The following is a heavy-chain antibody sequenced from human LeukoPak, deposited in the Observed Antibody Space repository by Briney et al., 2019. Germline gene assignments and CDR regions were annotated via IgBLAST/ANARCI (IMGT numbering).Heavy chain of an antibody. D-gene: IGHD3-16*02. J-gene: IGHJ4*02. CDR2: ISAYNGNT. CDR1: GYTFTSYG. Sequence: GASVKVSCKASGYTFTSYGISWVRQAPGQGLEWMGWISAYNGNTNYAQKLQGRVTMTTDTSTSTAYMELRSLRSDDTAVYYCARVWSGLWELSLSDYWGQGTLVTVSS. CDR3: ARVWSGLWELSLSDY. V-gene: IGHV1-18*01.